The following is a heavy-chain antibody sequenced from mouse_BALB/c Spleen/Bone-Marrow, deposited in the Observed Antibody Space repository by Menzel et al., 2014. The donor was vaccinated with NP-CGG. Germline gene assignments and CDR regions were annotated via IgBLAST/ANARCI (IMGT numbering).Heavy chain of an antibody. Sequence: DLVKPGASVKLSCKASGYTFTSYWINWIKQRPGQGLEWIGRFAPGSGITYYNEMFKGKATLTVDTSSSTAYIQLSSLSSEDSAVYFCARARSTVITTWYFDVWGAGTTVTVSS. V-gene: IGHV1S41*01. CDR1: GYTFTSYW. J-gene: IGHJ1*01. CDR2: FAPGSGIT. D-gene: IGHD2-4*01. CDR3: ARARSTVITTWYFDV.